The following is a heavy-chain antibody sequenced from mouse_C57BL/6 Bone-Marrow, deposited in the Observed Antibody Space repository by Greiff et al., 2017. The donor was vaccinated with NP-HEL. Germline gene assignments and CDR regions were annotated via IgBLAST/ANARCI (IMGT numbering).Heavy chain of an antibody. CDR3: ARALLRSPFDY. CDR1: GYSITSGYY. CDR2: ISYDGSN. J-gene: IGHJ2*01. D-gene: IGHD1-1*01. V-gene: IGHV3-6*01. Sequence: EVQLQESGPGLVKPSQSLSLTCSVTGYSITSGYYWNWIRQFPGNKLEWMGYISYDGSNNYNPSLKNRISITRDTSKNQFFLKLNSVTTEDTATYYCARALLRSPFDYWGQGTTLTVSS.